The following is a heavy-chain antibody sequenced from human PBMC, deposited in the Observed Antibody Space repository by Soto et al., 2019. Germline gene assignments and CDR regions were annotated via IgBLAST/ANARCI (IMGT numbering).Heavy chain of an antibody. CDR3: AIGYCSSTSFRYYYGMDV. V-gene: IGHV1-69*01. CDR2: IIPIFGTA. J-gene: IGHJ6*02. CDR1: GGTFSSYA. D-gene: IGHD2-2*01. Sequence: QVQLVQSGAEVKKPGSSVKVSCKASGGTFSSYAISWVRQAPGQGLEWMGGIIPIFGTANYAQKFQGRVTITADESTGTAYMELSSLRSEDTAVYYCAIGYCSSTSFRYYYGMDVWGQGTTVTVSS.